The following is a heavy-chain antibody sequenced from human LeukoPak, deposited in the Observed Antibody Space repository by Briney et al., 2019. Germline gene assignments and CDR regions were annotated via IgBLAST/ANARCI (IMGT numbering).Heavy chain of an antibody. V-gene: IGHV4-38-2*02. Sequence: PSETLSLTCGVSGNSIRSGNYWGWIRQPPGKGLEWIGSIYHSGTTYHNSSLKSRVTISVDTSKNQFSLKLNSVTAADTAVYYCARDHDSSFMFDYWGQGALVTVSS. J-gene: IGHJ4*02. CDR1: GNSIRSGNY. CDR2: IYHSGTT. CDR3: ARDHDSSFMFDY. D-gene: IGHD3-22*01.